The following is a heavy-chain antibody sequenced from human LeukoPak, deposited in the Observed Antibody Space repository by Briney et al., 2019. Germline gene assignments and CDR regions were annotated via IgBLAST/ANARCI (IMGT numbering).Heavy chain of an antibody. CDR3: ARGLLVIVVVPAAGPFDY. J-gene: IGHJ4*02. CDR2: ISYDGSNK. CDR1: GFTFSSYA. Sequence: GGSLRLSCAASGFTFSSYAMHWVRQAPGKGLEWVAVISYDGSNKYYADSVKGRFTISRDNSKNTLYPQMNSLRAEDTAVYYCARGLLVIVVVPAAGPFDYWGQGTLVTVSS. V-gene: IGHV3-30*01. D-gene: IGHD2-2*01.